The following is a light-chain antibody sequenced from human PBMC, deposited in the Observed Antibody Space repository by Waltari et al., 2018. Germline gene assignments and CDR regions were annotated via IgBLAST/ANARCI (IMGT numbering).Light chain of an antibody. V-gene: IGKV3D-15*01. CDR1: QSVSSS. CDR2: GAS. Sequence: EIVMTKSTATLSLSPGERANLSCRASQSVSSSLAWYQQKPGQAPRLLIYGASSRATGIPDRFSGSGSGTEFTLTISSLEPEDVAVYYCQQNSNWLTFGGGTKVEIK. J-gene: IGKJ4*01. CDR3: QQNSNWLT.